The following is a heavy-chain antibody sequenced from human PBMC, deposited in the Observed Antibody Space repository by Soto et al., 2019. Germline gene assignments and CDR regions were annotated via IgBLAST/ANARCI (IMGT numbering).Heavy chain of an antibody. CDR3: ARTTQGFDF. CDR2: IHYSGTT. J-gene: IGHJ4*02. V-gene: IGHV4-31*03. D-gene: IGHD4-17*01. CDR1: GGSISNVDSY. Sequence: QVQLQESGPGLVKPSQTLSLTCTVSGGSISNVDSYWNWIRQHPVKGLEWIGYIHYSGTTLYNPSLKSRITISVDTSNNQFSLNLSSVTAADTAMYYCARTTQGFDFWGQGPLVTVSS.